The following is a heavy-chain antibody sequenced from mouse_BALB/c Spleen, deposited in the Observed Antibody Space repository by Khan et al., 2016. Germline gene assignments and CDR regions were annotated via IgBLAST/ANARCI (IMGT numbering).Heavy chain of an antibody. J-gene: IGHJ3*01. CDR1: GYTFSSYW. CDR2: ILPGSGST. Sequence: QVQLQQPGAELMKPGASVKISCKATGYTFSSYWLEWVKERPGHGLEWIGEILPGSGSTNYHEKFKGKATFTAETSSNTAYMQVSSLTSEDSAVYYGARGVYWGQGTLVTVSA. V-gene: IGHV1-9*01. CDR3: ARGVY.